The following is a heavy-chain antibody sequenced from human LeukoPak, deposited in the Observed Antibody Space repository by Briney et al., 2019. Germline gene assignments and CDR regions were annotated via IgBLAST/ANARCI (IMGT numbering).Heavy chain of an antibody. CDR3: ARDRGGRFLEWSRPYNWFDP. CDR2: ISSSGSTI. V-gene: IGHV3-11*04. J-gene: IGHJ5*02. Sequence: PGGSLRLSCAASGFTFSDYYMSWIRQAPGKGLEWVSYISSSGSTIYYADSVEGRFTISRDNAKNSLYLQMNSLRAEDTAVYYCARDRGGRFLEWSRPYNWFDPWGQGTLVTVSS. CDR1: GFTFSDYY. D-gene: IGHD3-3*01.